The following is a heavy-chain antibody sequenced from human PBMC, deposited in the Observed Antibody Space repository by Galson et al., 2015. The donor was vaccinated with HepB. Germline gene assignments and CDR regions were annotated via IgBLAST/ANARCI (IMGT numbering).Heavy chain of an antibody. D-gene: IGHD3-22*01. CDR3: AKEGHYDSSGYLGY. Sequence: SLRLSCAASGFTFSSYGMHWVRQAPGKGLEWVAVISYDGSNKYYADSVKGRFTISRDNSKNTLYLQMNSLRAEDTAVYYCAKEGHYDSSGYLGYWGQGTLVTVSS. V-gene: IGHV3-30*18. CDR1: GFTFSSYG. CDR2: ISYDGSNK. J-gene: IGHJ4*02.